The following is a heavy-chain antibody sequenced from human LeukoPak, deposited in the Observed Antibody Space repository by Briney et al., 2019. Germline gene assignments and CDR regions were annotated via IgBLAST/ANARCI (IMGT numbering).Heavy chain of an antibody. V-gene: IGHV1-2*02. J-gene: IGHJ4*02. CDR2: INPNSGGT. CDR1: GGTFISYA. D-gene: IGHD3-22*01. CDR3: ASVRSSGSYYDAFDY. Sequence: ASVKVSCKASGGTFISYAISWVRQAPGQGLEWVGWINPNSGGTNYAQKFQGRVTMTRDTSINTAYMELSRLTSDDTAVYYCASVRSSGSYYDAFDYWGQGTLVTVSS.